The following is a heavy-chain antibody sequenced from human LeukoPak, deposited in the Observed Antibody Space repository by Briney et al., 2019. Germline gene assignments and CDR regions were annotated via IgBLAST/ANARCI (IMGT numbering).Heavy chain of an antibody. CDR2: IYPGDFVT. CDR3: ARHAGNSKYYFDF. CDR1: GYSFTYYW. D-gene: IGHD1-1*01. V-gene: IGHV5-51*01. Sequence: GESLKISCKGSGYSFTYYWIGWVRQMPGKGLEWMGIIYPGDFVTRYRPSFQGQVTISVDNYYSTAYLQWSDAKAENTAMYYCARHAGNSKYYFDFWGQGTLVTVSS. J-gene: IGHJ4*02.